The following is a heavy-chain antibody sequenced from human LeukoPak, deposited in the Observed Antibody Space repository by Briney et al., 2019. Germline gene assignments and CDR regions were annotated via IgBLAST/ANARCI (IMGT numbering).Heavy chain of an antibody. CDR2: INHSGST. V-gene: IGHV4-34*01. D-gene: IGHD1-20*01. CDR1: GGSFSGYY. Sequence: SETLSLTCAVYGGSFSGYYWSWIRQPPGKGLEWIGEINHSGSTNYNPSLKSRVTISVDTSKNQFSLKLSSVTAADTAVYYCARDNNWDDEGWFDPWGQGTLVTVSS. CDR3: ARDNNWDDEGWFDP. J-gene: IGHJ5*02.